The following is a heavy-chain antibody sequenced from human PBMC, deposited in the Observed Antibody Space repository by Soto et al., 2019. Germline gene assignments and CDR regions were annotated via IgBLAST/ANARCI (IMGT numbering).Heavy chain of an antibody. V-gene: IGHV3-33*08. D-gene: IGHD2-8*02. J-gene: IGHJ4*02. CDR1: GFTFDNYN. Sequence: QVQLEESGGGLVQPGRSLRLSCEASGFTFDNYNMHWVRQAPGKGLEWVAAIWYDGTQKYSADSIKGRFIIYRDNYNKSLYLERNNTKAEDTDVYYCARGAGTKFTGSCHSASWGQGTLVTVSS. CDR2: IWYDGTQK. CDR3: ARGAGTKFTGSCHSAS.